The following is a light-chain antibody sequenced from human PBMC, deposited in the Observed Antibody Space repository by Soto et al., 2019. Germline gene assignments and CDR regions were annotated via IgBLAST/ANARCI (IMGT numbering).Light chain of an antibody. Sequence: EIVLTQSPGTLSLSPGERATFSCRASQSVSSNYLAWYQQKPGPAPRLLIYGAFKRATGIPDRFSGSGSGTDFTLTISRLAAEDFAVYCCQQYGSSGTFGQGTKVDIK. V-gene: IGKV3-20*01. CDR2: GAF. CDR3: QQYGSSGT. CDR1: QSVSSNY. J-gene: IGKJ1*01.